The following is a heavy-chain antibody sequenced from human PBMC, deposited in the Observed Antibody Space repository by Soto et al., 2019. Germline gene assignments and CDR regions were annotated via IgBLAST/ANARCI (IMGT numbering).Heavy chain of an antibody. D-gene: IGHD2-15*01. Sequence: EVQLVESGGGLVKPGGSLRLSCAGSGFLFPNAWMSWFRQAPGKGLEWVGHIKNKGDGGTADHAAAVKGRFVISRDDSERLVFLQMHSLKVEDTAVYYCATMGLYCSGGSCYSDNWGQGALVTVSS. CDR3: ATMGLYCSGGSCYSDN. CDR1: GFLFPNAW. V-gene: IGHV3-15*01. CDR2: IKNKGDGGTA. J-gene: IGHJ4*02.